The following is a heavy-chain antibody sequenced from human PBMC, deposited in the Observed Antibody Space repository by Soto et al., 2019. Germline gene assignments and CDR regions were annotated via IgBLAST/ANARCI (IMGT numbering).Heavy chain of an antibody. V-gene: IGHV3-43*01. J-gene: IGHJ6*02. Sequence: EVQLVESGGVVVQPGGSLRLSCEASGFTFDDYTMHWVRQAPGKGLEWVSLISWDGGSTYYADSVKGRFTISRDNSKNSLYLQMNSLRTEDTALYYCAKATPAPYYYYGMAVGGQGTTVTVSS. CDR1: GFTFDDYT. CDR3: AKATPAPYYYYGMAV. CDR2: ISWDGGST.